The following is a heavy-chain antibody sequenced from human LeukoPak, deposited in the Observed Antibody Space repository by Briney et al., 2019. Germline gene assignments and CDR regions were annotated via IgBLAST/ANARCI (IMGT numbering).Heavy chain of an antibody. CDR2: INSDGSST. D-gene: IGHD6-19*01. J-gene: IGHJ4*02. CDR3: ARGTLYRGWSYYLDF. V-gene: IGHV3-74*01. CDR1: GFTFSSYW. Sequence: QAGGSLRLSCAASGFTFSSYWMHWVRHAPGKGLVWVSRINSDGSSTSYADSVKGRFTISRDNAKNTLYLQMNSLRAEDTAVYYCARGTLYRGWSYYLDFWGQGSQVTVSS.